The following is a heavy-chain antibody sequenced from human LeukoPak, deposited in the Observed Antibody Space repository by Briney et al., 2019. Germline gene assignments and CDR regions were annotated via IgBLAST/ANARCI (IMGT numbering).Heavy chain of an antibody. V-gene: IGHV1-69*13. J-gene: IGHJ5*02. CDR3: ARERIAVAGTGWFDP. D-gene: IGHD6-19*01. Sequence: GASVKVSCKASGGTFSSYAISWVRQAPGQGLEWMGGIIPIFGTANHAQKFQGRVTITADESTSTAYMELSSLRSEDTAVYYCARERIAVAGTGWFDPWGQGTLVTVSS. CDR2: IIPIFGTA. CDR1: GGTFSSYA.